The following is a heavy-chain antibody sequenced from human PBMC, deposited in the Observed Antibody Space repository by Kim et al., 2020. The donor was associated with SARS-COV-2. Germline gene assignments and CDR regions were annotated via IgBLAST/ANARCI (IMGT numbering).Heavy chain of an antibody. CDR1: GVSVSSKGYY. Sequence: SETLSLTCTVSGVSVSSKGYYWNWIRQPPGKGLEWIGYFYSSGSTNYNPSLKSRVTISLDRSKNQFSLKLNSVTAADTAVYYCARDWYSTSFPYYYHGLDVWGRGTTVTVSS. J-gene: IGHJ6*02. V-gene: IGHV4-61*08. D-gene: IGHD6-13*01. CDR2: FYSSGST. CDR3: ARDWYSTSFPYYYHGLDV.